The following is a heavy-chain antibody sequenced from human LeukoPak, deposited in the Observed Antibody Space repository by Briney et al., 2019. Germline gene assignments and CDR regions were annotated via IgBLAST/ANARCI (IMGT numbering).Heavy chain of an antibody. CDR1: GFIFSDYF. CDR3: ARGGGYAFDI. CDR2: VSTTGSHT. D-gene: IGHD6-25*01. V-gene: IGHV3-11*05. J-gene: IGHJ3*02. Sequence: PGGSLRHSCAASGFIFSDYFISWVRQAPGKGVEWLSYVSTTGSHTNYADSVKGRFTISRDNVKKSLYLQMNSLRPDDTAVYYCARGGGYAFDIWGQRTVVTVSS.